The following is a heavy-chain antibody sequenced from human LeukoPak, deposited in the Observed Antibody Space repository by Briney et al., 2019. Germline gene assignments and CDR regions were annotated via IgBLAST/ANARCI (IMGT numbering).Heavy chain of an antibody. CDR3: AREGNIVGATIDY. V-gene: IGHV3-74*01. D-gene: IGHD1-26*01. CDR1: GFTFSSYW. J-gene: IGHJ4*02. CDR2: INSDGSST. Sequence: PGGSLRLSCAASGFTFSSYWMHWVRQAPGKGLVWVSRINSDGSSTSYADSVKGRFTISRDNAKNTLYLQMNSLRAEDTAVYYCAREGNIVGATIDYWGQGTLVTVSS.